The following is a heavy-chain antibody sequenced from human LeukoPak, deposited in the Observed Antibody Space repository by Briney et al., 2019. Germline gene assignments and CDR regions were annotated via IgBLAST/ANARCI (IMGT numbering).Heavy chain of an antibody. D-gene: IGHD2-15*01. CDR2: LSDGGSET. Sequence: GGSLRLSCAASGFPLTGFVMTWVRQAPGKGLEWVSSLSDGGSETYYADSVKVRFTISRDTSTNTLFLQMNSLSADDTALYFCARTAYCSGASCHPDYWGQGTLVTVSS. CDR1: GFPLTGFV. V-gene: IGHV3-23*01. CDR3: ARTAYCSGASCHPDY. J-gene: IGHJ4*02.